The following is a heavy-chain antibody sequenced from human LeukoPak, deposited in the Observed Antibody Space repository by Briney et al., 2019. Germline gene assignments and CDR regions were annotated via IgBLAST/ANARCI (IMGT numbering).Heavy chain of an antibody. J-gene: IGHJ4*02. CDR3: ARERGGYDYGDYLFDY. CDR1: GFTFSSYA. V-gene: IGHV3-23*01. CDR2: ISGSGGST. D-gene: IGHD4-17*01. Sequence: GGSLRLSCAASGFTFSSYAMSWVRQAPGKGLEWVSAISGSGGSTSYADSVKGRFTISRDNAKNTLYLQMNSLRAEDTAVYYCARERGGYDYGDYLFDYWGQGTLVTVSS.